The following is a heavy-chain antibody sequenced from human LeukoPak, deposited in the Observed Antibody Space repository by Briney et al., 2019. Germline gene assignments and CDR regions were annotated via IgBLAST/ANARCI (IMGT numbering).Heavy chain of an antibody. Sequence: PGGSLRLSCAASGFTFSSYAMNWVRQTPGKGLEWVSSISGGGGSTNYADSVKGRFTISRDNSKNTLYLQMNSLRAEDTAVYYCARDRSRIVGATQFDYWGQGTLVTVSS. D-gene: IGHD1-26*01. V-gene: IGHV3-23*01. J-gene: IGHJ4*02. CDR3: ARDRSRIVGATQFDY. CDR2: ISGGGGST. CDR1: GFTFSSYA.